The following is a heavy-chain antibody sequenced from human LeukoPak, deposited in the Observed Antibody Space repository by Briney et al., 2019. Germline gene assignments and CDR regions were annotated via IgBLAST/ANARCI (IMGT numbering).Heavy chain of an antibody. J-gene: IGHJ4*02. D-gene: IGHD6-19*01. CDR1: GGTFSSYA. V-gene: IGHV1-69*06. Sequence: GASVKVSCKASGGTFSSYAISWVRQAPGQGLEWMGGIIPIFGTANYAQKFQGRVTITADKSTSTAYMELSSLRSEDTAVYYCARGVPRGWWGTANSWGQGTLVTVSS. CDR3: ARGVPRGWWGTANS. CDR2: IIPIFGTA.